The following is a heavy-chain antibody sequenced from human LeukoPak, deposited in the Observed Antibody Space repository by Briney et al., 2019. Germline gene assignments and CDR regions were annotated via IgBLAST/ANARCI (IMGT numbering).Heavy chain of an antibody. J-gene: IGHJ6*02. D-gene: IGHD2-2*01. CDR1: GGSFSNDY. CDR2: INHSGST. CDR3: ARRIVVVPAYGMDV. V-gene: IGHV4-34*01. Sequence: SETLSLTCAVYGGSFSNDYWSWIRQPPGKGLEWIGEINHSGSTNYNPSLKSRVNISVDTSKNQFSLKLNSVTVADTAVYYCARRIVVVPAYGMDVWGQGTTVTVSS.